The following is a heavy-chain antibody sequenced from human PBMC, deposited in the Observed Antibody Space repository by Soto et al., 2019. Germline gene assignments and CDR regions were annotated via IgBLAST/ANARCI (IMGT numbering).Heavy chain of an antibody. CDR2: IYSGDST. CDR1: GFTVNINY. CDR3: AREGLIGRGYSHVYDY. J-gene: IGHJ4*02. V-gene: IGHV3-53*02. D-gene: IGHD5-18*01. Sequence: EVQLVETGGGLIQPGGSLRLSCAASGFTVNINYMSWVRQAPGRGLESVSIIYSGDSTYYADSVKGRFTISRDISKNTLYLQMNSLRAEDTAVYYCAREGLIGRGYSHVYDYWGLGTLVTVSS.